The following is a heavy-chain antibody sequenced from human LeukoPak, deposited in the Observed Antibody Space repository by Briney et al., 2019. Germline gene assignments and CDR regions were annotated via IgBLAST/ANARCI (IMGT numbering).Heavy chain of an antibody. Sequence: ASVKVSCKASGYTFSSYGITWVRQAPGQGLEWMGWISSYNGDTKYAQKVQGRVTVTTDTSTSTAYMELRSLSLDDTAVYYCARGDYGGGFDYWGQGTLVTVSS. J-gene: IGHJ4*02. CDR3: ARGDYGGGFDY. CDR1: GYTFSSYG. D-gene: IGHD4-17*01. V-gene: IGHV1-18*01. CDR2: ISSYNGDT.